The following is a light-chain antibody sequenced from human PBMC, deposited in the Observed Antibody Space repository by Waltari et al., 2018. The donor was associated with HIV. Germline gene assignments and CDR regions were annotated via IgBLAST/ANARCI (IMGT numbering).Light chain of an antibody. J-gene: IGLJ3*02. V-gene: IGLV6-57*01. CDR3: KSFNDNNEGV. CDR1: SGSIASNY. Sequence: NFILTQTHSVSASPGETVIISCTRSSGSIASNYVHWFQQRPGAPPTTIIYAGNQRSSGTPDQISGSIDTSSHTATLTISGLKTEDEAASYCKSFNDNNEGVFGGGTKVTVL. CDR2: AGN.